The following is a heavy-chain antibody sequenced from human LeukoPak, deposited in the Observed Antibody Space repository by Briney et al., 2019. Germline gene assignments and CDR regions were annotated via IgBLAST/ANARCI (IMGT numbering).Heavy chain of an antibody. Sequence: SETLSLTCTVSGGSISSSSYYWGWIRQPPGKGLEWIGSIYYSGSTYYNPSLKSRVTISVDTSKNQFSLKLSSVTAADTAVYYCARGDSSSVLGYSTEHLRMEARLPVYYFDYWGQGTLVTVSS. D-gene: IGHD3-22*01. V-gene: IGHV4-39*07. CDR3: ARGDSSSVLGYSTEHLRMEARLPVYYFDY. CDR2: IYYSGST. CDR1: GGSISSSSYY. J-gene: IGHJ4*02.